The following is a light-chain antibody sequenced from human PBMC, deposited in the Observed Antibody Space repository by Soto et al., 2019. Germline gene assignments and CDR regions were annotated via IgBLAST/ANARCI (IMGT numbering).Light chain of an antibody. CDR3: QQSYTTPLT. J-gene: IGKJ4*01. CDR2: AAS. V-gene: IGKV1-39*01. CDR1: QSIDTY. Sequence: DIPMTQSPSSLSASVRDRVTITCRASQSIDTYLNWYQQKPGKAPKLLISAASRLQSGVPSRFSGSGSGTDFTLTINSLQPEDFATYYCQQSYTTPLTFGGGTTVDIK.